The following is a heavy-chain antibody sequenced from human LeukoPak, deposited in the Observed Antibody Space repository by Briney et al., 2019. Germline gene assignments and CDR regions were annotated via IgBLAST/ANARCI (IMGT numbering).Heavy chain of an antibody. D-gene: IGHD3-3*01. Sequence: GGSLRLSCEASGFTFSSHGIHWVRQTPGQGLEWVTFIRYDGSDKYYADSVKGRFTISRDNSKNMVYLQMNSLRPEDTAVYYCVRDFRFLEDYWGQGTLVTVSS. V-gene: IGHV3-30*02. CDR1: GFTFSSHG. CDR3: VRDFRFLEDY. J-gene: IGHJ4*02. CDR2: IRYDGSDK.